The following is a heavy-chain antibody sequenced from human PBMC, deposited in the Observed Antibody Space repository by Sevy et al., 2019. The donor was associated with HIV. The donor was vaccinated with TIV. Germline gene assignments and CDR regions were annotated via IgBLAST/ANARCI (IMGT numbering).Heavy chain of an antibody. CDR2: ISWNSVSL. V-gene: IGHV3-9*01. CDR1: GFSFGDYA. CDR3: AKDNRPATMSNSSYYYYYGMDV. D-gene: IGHD6-6*01. J-gene: IGHJ6*02. Sequence: GGSLRLSCAASGFSFGDYAMHWVRQAPGKGLEWVSGISWNSVSLDYADSVKGRFTIPRDNAKNSLFLQMNRLRSEDTALYYCAKDNRPATMSNSSYYYYYGMDVWGQGTTVTVSS.